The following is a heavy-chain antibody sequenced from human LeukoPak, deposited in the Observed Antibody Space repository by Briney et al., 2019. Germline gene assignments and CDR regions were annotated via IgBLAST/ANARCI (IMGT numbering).Heavy chain of an antibody. CDR3: ATGPLGGSYSLFDY. Sequence: ASVKVSCKVSGYTLTELSMHWVRQVPGKGLEWMGGFDPEDGETIYAQKFQGRVTMTEDTSTDTAYMELSSLRSEDTAVYYCATGPLGGSYSLFDYWGQGTLVTVSS. J-gene: IGHJ4*02. D-gene: IGHD1-26*01. V-gene: IGHV1-24*01. CDR2: FDPEDGET. CDR1: GYTLTELS.